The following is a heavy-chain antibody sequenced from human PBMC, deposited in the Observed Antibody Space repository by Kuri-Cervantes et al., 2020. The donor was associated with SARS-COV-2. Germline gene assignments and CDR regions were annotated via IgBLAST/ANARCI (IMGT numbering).Heavy chain of an antibody. J-gene: IGHJ4*02. D-gene: IGHD2-15*01. Sequence: ASVKVSCKASGYTFTGYCMHWVRQAPGQGLEWMGWINPNSGGTNYAQKFQGRVTMTRDTSISTAYMELSRLRADDTAVYYCATPRYRSGGSCYGLFDYWGQGTLVTVSS. V-gene: IGHV1-2*02. CDR1: GYTFTGYC. CDR3: ATPRYRSGGSCYGLFDY. CDR2: INPNSGGT.